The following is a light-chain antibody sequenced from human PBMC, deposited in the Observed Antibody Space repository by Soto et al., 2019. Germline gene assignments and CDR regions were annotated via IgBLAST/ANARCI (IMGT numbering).Light chain of an antibody. V-gene: IGKV1-33*01. CDR3: QQYDNLPYT. CDR2: DAS. CDR1: QDISNY. Sequence: DIQMTQSPSSLSASVGDRVTMTCQASQDISNYLNWYQQKPGKAPKLLIYDASNLETGVPSRFSGSGSATDFTFTISSLQPEDIATYYCQQYDNLPYTFGQGTKLEI. J-gene: IGKJ2*01.